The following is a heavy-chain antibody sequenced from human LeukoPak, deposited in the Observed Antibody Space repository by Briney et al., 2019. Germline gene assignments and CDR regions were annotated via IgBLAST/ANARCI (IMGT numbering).Heavy chain of an antibody. D-gene: IGHD6-13*01. CDR1: GFTFSSHA. Sequence: PGGSLRLSCAASGFTFSSHAMSWVRQAPGKGLEWVSAITSGSGGNVYYTDSLKGRFTISRDNSKNTLYLQMNSLRAEDTAVYYCARHGSWSFDYWGQGTLVTVSA. CDR3: ARHGSWSFDY. V-gene: IGHV3-23*01. CDR2: ITSGSGGNV. J-gene: IGHJ4*02.